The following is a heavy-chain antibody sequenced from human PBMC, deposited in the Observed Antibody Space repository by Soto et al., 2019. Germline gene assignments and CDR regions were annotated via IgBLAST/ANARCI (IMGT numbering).Heavy chain of an antibody. CDR2: IKQDGSEK. V-gene: IGHV3-7*03. J-gene: IGHJ6*02. CDR3: ARDRYYDSSGYSYYHYGMDV. CDR1: GFTFSTYW. Sequence: GGSLRLSCAASGFTFSTYWMSWVRQAPGKGLEWVANIKQDGSEKYYVDSVKGRSTISRDNAKNSLYLQMNSLRAEDTAVYYCARDRYYDSSGYSYYHYGMDVWGQGTTVTVSS. D-gene: IGHD3-22*01.